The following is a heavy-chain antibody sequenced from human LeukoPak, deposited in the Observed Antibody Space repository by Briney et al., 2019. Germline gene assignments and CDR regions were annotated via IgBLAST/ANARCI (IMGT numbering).Heavy chain of an antibody. CDR1: GDSLNNYY. J-gene: IGHJ4*02. Sequence: PSETLSLTCTVSGDSLNNYYWSWIRQPAGKGLEWIGRIFNSGSTDYNPSLKSRVTMSVDTSKNQFSVKVNSVTAADTAVYYCARGLGVGADKALDYWGQGTLVTVSS. CDR2: IFNSGST. D-gene: IGHD1-26*01. CDR3: ARGLGVGADKALDY. V-gene: IGHV4-4*07.